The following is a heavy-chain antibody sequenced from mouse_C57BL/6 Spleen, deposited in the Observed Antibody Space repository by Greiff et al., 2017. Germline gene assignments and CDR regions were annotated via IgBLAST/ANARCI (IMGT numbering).Heavy chain of an antibody. CDR1: GYAFTNYL. CDR3: ARRGDY. Sequence: VQLQQSGAELVRPGTSVKVSCKASGYAFTNYLIEWVKQRPGQGLEWIGVINPGSGGTNNNEKFKGKGTLTADKSSSTAYIQLSSLTSEDSAVYFCARRGDYWGQGTSVTVSS. J-gene: IGHJ4*01. CDR2: INPGSGGT. V-gene: IGHV1-54*01.